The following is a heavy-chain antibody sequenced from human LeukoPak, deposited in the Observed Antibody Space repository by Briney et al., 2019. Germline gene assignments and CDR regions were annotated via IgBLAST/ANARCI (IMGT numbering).Heavy chain of an antibody. J-gene: IGHJ6*03. CDR1: GGSISNYY. CDR3: ARAVQLERPPPLIGYYYMDV. CDR2: IYYSGTT. V-gene: IGHV4-59*01. Sequence: SETLSLTCTVSGGSISNYYWNWIRQPPGKGLELIGYIYYSGTTNYNPSLKSRVSMSVDTSKNQFSLKLSSVTAADTAVYYCARAVQLERPPPLIGYYYMDVWGKGTTVTVSS. D-gene: IGHD1-1*01.